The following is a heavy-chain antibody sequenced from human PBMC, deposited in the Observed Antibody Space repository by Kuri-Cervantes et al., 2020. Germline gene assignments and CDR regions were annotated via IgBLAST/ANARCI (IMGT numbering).Heavy chain of an antibody. D-gene: IGHD2-15*01. V-gene: IGHV3-7*01. Sequence: GGSLRLSCGASGFTYSSYWMSWVRQAPGKGLEWVANIKQDGGETYYVDSVRGRFTISRDNARNSLYLQMNTLRAEDTAVYYCVRGPYWQFDYWGQGTLVTVSS. CDR2: IKQDGGET. J-gene: IGHJ4*02. CDR1: GFTYSSYW. CDR3: VRGPYWQFDY.